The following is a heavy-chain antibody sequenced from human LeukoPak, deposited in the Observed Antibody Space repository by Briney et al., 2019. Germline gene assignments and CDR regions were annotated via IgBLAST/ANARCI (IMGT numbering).Heavy chain of an antibody. CDR3: AKDGDYGDTDY. CDR1: GFSLSSYS. Sequence: GESLRLSCEASGFSLSSYSMQWVRQAPGKGLEWVSAISGSGGSTYYADSAKGRFTISRDNSKNTLYLQMNSLRAEDTAVYYCAKDGDYGDTDYWGQGTLVTVSS. D-gene: IGHD4-17*01. V-gene: IGHV3-23*01. J-gene: IGHJ4*02. CDR2: ISGSGGST.